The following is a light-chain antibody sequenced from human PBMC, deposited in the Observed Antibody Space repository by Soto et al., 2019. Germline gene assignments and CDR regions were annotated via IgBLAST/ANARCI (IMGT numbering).Light chain of an antibody. CDR3: QQYGSSSWT. CDR1: QSVSSSY. V-gene: IGKV3-20*01. Sequence: EIVLTQSPGTLSLSPGERATLSCRASQSVSSSYLAWYQQKPGQAPGLLIYAASSRATGIPDRFSGSGSGTDFTLTITRLEPEDFAVYYCQQYGSSSWTFGQGTKVEVK. CDR2: AAS. J-gene: IGKJ1*01.